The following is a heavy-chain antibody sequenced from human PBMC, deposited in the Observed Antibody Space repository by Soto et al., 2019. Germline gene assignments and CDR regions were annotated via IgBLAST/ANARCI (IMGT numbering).Heavy chain of an antibody. CDR3: ARVPGP. Sequence: PSETLSLTCTVSGGSINNNYWSWIRQPPGKGLEWIGYIYHSGSTYYNPSLKSRVTISVDRSKNQFSLKLSSVTAADTAVYYCARVPGPWGQGTLVTVSS. V-gene: IGHV4-59*12. CDR1: GGSINNNY. CDR2: IYHSGST. J-gene: IGHJ5*02.